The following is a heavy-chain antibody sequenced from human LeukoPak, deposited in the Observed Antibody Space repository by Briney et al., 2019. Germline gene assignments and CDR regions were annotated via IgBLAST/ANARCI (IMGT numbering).Heavy chain of an antibody. D-gene: IGHD7-27*01. J-gene: IGHJ4*02. Sequence: LPGGSLRLSCVASGFTFGGVVMSWVRQAPGKGLEWVSAISYNGASTDYADSVKGRFAISRDNSKNTLYLQMNSLRAEDTAVYYCARRTGGTKDYWGQGTQVTVSS. CDR1: GFTFGGVV. CDR2: ISYNGAST. CDR3: ARRTGGTKDY. V-gene: IGHV3-23*01.